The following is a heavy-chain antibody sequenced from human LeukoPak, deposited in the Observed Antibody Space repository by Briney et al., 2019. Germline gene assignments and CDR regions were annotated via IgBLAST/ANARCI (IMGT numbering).Heavy chain of an antibody. V-gene: IGHV3-7*01. CDR1: GFTFSSYW. CDR3: ARYPNRNYYYYMDV. Sequence: GSLRLSCAASGFTFSSYWMSWVRQAPGKGLEWVANIKQDGSEKYYVDSVKGRFTISRDNAKNSLYLQMNSLRAEDTAVYYCARYPNRNYYYYMDVWGKGTTVTVSS. D-gene: IGHD4/OR15-4a*01. CDR2: IKQDGSEK. J-gene: IGHJ6*03.